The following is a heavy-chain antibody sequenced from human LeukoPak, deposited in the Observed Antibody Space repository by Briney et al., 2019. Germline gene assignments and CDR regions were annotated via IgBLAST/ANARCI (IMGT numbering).Heavy chain of an antibody. Sequence: SETLSLTCTVSGGSISSGGYYWSWIRQHPGKGLEWIGYIYYSGSTYYNPSLKSRVAISVDTSKNQFSLKLSSVTAADTAVYYCARVTYYYDRHFDYWGQGTLVTVSS. J-gene: IGHJ4*02. D-gene: IGHD3-22*01. CDR2: IYYSGST. V-gene: IGHV4-61*08. CDR1: GGSISSGGYY. CDR3: ARVTYYYDRHFDY.